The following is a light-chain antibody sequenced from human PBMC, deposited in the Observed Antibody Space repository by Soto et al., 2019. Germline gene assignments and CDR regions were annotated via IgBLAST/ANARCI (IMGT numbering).Light chain of an antibody. J-gene: IGKJ4*01. Sequence: IQLTQSPSSLSASVGDRVTATCRASQDISSYLAWYQQKPGKAPKLLIYATSTLQSGVPSRFSGSGSGRDFTLTISSLEPEDFAVYYCQQRSNWPSHTFGGGTKVDIK. CDR2: ATS. CDR3: QQRSNWPSHT. CDR1: QDISSY. V-gene: IGKV1-9*01.